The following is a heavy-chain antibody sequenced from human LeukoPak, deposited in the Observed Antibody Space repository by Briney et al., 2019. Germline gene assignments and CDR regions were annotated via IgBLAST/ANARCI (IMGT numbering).Heavy chain of an antibody. Sequence: GGSLRLSCAASGFTVGSHAMTWVRQAPGKGLGWVSGITYSGDNTYYAGSVKGRFTISRDNSRNTLFLQMDSLRAEDTAVYYCAKDKLPTAMFSYVYWGQGTLVTVSS. V-gene: IGHV3-23*01. CDR3: AKDKLPTAMFSYVY. J-gene: IGHJ4*02. CDR1: GFTVGSHA. CDR2: ITYSGDNT. D-gene: IGHD2-2*01.